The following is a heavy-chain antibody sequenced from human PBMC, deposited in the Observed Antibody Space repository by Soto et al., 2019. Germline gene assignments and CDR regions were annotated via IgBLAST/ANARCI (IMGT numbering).Heavy chain of an antibody. Sequence: GESLKISCKGSGYTFISYWIGWVRQKPGKGLEWMGMIYPGDSDTRYSPSFQGQVTISADKSINTAYLQWSSLEASDTAVYYCARIIAASGTGFDYWGQGXLVTVSS. J-gene: IGHJ4*02. CDR2: IYPGDSDT. D-gene: IGHD3-16*02. CDR1: GYTFISYW. CDR3: ARIIAASGTGFDY. V-gene: IGHV5-51*01.